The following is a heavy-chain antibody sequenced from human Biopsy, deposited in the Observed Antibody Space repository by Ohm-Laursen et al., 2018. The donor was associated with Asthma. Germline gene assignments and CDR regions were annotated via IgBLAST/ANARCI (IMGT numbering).Heavy chain of an antibody. D-gene: IGHD3-16*01. CDR2: SSHSGFR. Sequence: SETLSLTCTFSGGSINSDYWSWIRQPPGKGLEWIGLSSHSGFRKYNPSLKSRVTISVDTSKNQLSLNLTSVIAADTVVYYCARDQGDSKFDYWGQGILVTVSS. CDR1: GGSINSDY. J-gene: IGHJ4*02. CDR3: ARDQGDSKFDY. V-gene: IGHV4-59*01.